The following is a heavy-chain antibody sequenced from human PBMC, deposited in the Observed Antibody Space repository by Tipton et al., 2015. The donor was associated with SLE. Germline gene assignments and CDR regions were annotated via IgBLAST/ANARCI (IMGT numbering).Heavy chain of an antibody. CDR2: VHSSGST. J-gene: IGHJ6*04. V-gene: IGHV4-59*11. D-gene: IGHD3-16*02. CDR3: VRDKVVIIPRQIIYYSMEA. Sequence: TLSLTCTVSGGSISSHYWSWIRQPPGKRLEWIGHVHSSGSTFYNPSLKSRVSTSMDTSKNQVSLRMTSVTAADTAVYYCVRDKVVIIPRQIIYYSMEAWGTGTTVTVSS. CDR1: GGSISSHY.